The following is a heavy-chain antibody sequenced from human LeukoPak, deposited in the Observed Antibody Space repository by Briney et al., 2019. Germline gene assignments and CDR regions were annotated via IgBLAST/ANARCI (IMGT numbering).Heavy chain of an antibody. J-gene: IGHJ4*02. CDR2: IYYSGST. Sequence: PSETLSLTRAVSGGSISSHYWSWIRQPPGKGLEWIGYIYYSGSTNYNPSLKSRVTISVDTSKNQFSLKLSSVTAADTAVYYCARVAAGGHYFDYWGQGTLVTVSS. D-gene: IGHD6-13*01. V-gene: IGHV4-59*11. CDR3: ARVAAGGHYFDY. CDR1: GGSISSHY.